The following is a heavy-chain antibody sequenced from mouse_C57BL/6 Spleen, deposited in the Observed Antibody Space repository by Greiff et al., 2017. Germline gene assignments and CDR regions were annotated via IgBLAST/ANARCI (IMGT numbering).Heavy chain of an antibody. J-gene: IGHJ4*01. Sequence: VQLQQPGAELVRPGTSVKLSCKASGYTFTSYWMHWVKQRPGQGLEWIGVIDPSDSYTNYNQKFKGKATLTVDTSSSTAYMQLSSLTSEDSAVYYCARSGYGSSDAMDYWGQGTSVTVSS. D-gene: IGHD1-1*01. CDR3: ARSGYGSSDAMDY. CDR2: IDPSDSYT. V-gene: IGHV1-59*01. CDR1: GYTFTSYW.